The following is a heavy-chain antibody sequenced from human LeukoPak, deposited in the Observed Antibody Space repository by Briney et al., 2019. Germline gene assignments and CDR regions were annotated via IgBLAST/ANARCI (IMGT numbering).Heavy chain of an antibody. Sequence: PGGSLRLSCAASGFTVSSNNMTWARQAPGKGLEWVSVIYSGGSTYYADSVKGRLTISRDNSKNTLYLQMNSLRAEDTAVYYCASEKYYYDSSGYPSDAFDIWGQGTMVTVSS. CDR3: ASEKYYYDSSGYPSDAFDI. D-gene: IGHD3-22*01. CDR2: IYSGGST. V-gene: IGHV3-66*01. J-gene: IGHJ3*02. CDR1: GFTVSSNN.